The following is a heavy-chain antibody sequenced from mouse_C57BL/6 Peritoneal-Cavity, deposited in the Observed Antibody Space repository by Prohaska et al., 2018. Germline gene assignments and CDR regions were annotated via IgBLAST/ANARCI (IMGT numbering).Heavy chain of an antibody. CDR1: GYSITSGYY. D-gene: IGHD2-1*01. CDR3: ASIYRGYAMDY. CDR2: ISYDGSN. Sequence: DVQLQESGPGLVKPSQSLSLTCSVTGYSITSGYYWNWIRQFPGNKLEWMGYISYDGSNNYNPSLKNRISITRDTSKNQFFLKLNSETTEDTATYYGASIYRGYAMDYWGQGTSVTVSS. V-gene: IGHV3-6*01. J-gene: IGHJ4*01.